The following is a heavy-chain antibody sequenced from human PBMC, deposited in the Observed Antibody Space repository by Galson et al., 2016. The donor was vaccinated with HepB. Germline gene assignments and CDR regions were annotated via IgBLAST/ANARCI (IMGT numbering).Heavy chain of an antibody. CDR3: ARGPDIVVFRFDY. Sequence: TLSLTCSVSGGSVISAGFHWSWIRQHPGKGLEWIGSIYYSGSTFYNPSLKSRVTISVDTSKNQFSLKLTSVTAADTAVYYCARGPDIVVFRFDYWGQGTLVTVSS. J-gene: IGHJ4*02. V-gene: IGHV4-31*03. CDR1: GGSVISAGFH. CDR2: IYYSGST. D-gene: IGHD2-2*01.